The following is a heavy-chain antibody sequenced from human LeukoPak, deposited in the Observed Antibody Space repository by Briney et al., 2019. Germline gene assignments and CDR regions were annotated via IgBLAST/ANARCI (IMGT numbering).Heavy chain of an antibody. J-gene: IGHJ5*02. CDR1: GGSISSSSYY. CDR3: ARDRASGWFDP. D-gene: IGHD2-15*01. V-gene: IGHV4-39*07. CDR2: IYYSGST. Sequence: PSETLSLTCTVSGGSISSSSYYWGWIRQPPGKGLEWIGSIYYSGSTNYNPSLKSRVTMSVDTSKNQFSLKLSSVTAADTAVYYCARDRASGWFDPWGQGTLVTVSS.